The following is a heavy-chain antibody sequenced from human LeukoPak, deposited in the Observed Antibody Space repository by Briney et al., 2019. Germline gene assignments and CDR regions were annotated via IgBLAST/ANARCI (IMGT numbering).Heavy chain of an antibody. CDR2: IDPNSGGT. Sequence: ASVKVSCKASGYTFTGNHMHWVRQAPGQGLEWMGWIDPNSGGTNYAQKFQGRVIMTRDTSISTAYMELSRLGSDDTAVYYCARGGSTDSIHSCGGNCYFLDYWGQGTLVTVSS. V-gene: IGHV1-2*02. CDR3: ARGGSTDSIHSCGGNCYFLDY. J-gene: IGHJ4*02. CDR1: GYTFTGNH. D-gene: IGHD2-21*02.